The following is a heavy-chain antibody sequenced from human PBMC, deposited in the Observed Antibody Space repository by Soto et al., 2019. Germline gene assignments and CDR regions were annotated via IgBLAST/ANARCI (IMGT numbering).Heavy chain of an antibody. CDR2: IWYDGSNK. D-gene: IGHD6-19*01. V-gene: IGHV3-33*01. CDR3: ASFRYSSGWPPGDY. Sequence: GGSLRLSCAASGFTFSSYGMHWVRQAPGKGLEWVAVIWYDGSNKYYADSVKGRFTISRDNSKNTLYLQMNSLRAEDTAVYYCASFRYSSGWPPGDYWGQGTLVTVSS. CDR1: GFTFSSYG. J-gene: IGHJ4*02.